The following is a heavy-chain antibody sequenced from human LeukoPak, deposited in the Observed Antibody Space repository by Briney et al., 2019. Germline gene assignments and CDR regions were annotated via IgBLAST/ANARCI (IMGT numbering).Heavy chain of an antibody. J-gene: IGHJ4*02. Sequence: SQTLSLTCTVSGGSISSGGYYWSWIRQHPGKGLEWIGYIYYSGSTYYNPSLKSRVTMSVDTSKNQFSLRLSSVTAADTAVYYCARHRDYGTGWYGFDYWGQGTLVTVSS. D-gene: IGHD6-19*01. CDR3: ARHRDYGTGWYGFDY. V-gene: IGHV4-31*03. CDR2: IYYSGST. CDR1: GGSISSGGYY.